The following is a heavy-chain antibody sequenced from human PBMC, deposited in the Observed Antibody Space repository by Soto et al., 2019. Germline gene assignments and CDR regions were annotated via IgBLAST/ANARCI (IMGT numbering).Heavy chain of an antibody. CDR3: ARDPPSRQVPMVRGAINYYYYGMDV. D-gene: IGHD3-10*01. Sequence: PGGSLRLSCAASGFTVSSNYMSWVRQAPGKGLEWVSVIYSGGSTYYADSVKGRFTISRDNSKNTLYLQMNSLRAEDTAVYYCARDPPSRQVPMVRGAINYYYYGMDVWGQGTTVTVSS. CDR1: GFTVSSNY. V-gene: IGHV3-66*01. J-gene: IGHJ6*02. CDR2: IYSGGST.